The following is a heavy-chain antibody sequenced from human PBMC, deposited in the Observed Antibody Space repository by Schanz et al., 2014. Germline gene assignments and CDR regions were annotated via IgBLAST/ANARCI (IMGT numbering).Heavy chain of an antibody. CDR2: IYSGGST. CDR1: GFIFSSSD. CDR3: AREGEWGYDPPRH. J-gene: IGHJ4*02. V-gene: IGHV3-66*01. D-gene: IGHD5-12*01. Sequence: EAQLVESGGGLVQPGGSLRLSCAASGFIFSSSDMHWVPQATGKGLEWVSVIYSGGSTYYADSVKGRFTISRDNAKNSLYLQMNSLRAEDTAVYYCAREGEWGYDPPRHWGQGTLVTVSS.